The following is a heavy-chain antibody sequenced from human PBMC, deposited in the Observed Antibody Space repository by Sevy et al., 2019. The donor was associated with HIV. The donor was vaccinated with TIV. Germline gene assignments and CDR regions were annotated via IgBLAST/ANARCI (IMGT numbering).Heavy chain of an antibody. D-gene: IGHD2-2*01. Sequence: GGSRRLSCAASGFTFTYYAMNWVRQAPGKGLEWVSGISGSGGSTYYADSVKGRFTISRDNSKNTLHLQMSSLRDEDTAVYYCAKESGTIVPASYFDFWGQGTLVTVSS. V-gene: IGHV3-23*01. CDR3: AKESGTIVPASYFDF. CDR1: GFTFTYYA. CDR2: ISGSGGST. J-gene: IGHJ4*02.